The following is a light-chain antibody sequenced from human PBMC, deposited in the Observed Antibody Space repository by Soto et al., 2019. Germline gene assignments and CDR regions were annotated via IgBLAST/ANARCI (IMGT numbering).Light chain of an antibody. CDR3: QQYGSSHIT. CDR1: QSVSSSQ. J-gene: IGKJ5*01. CDR2: GAS. Sequence: EIVLTQSPGTLSLSPGERATLSCRASQSVSSSQLAWYQQKPGQAPRLLMYGASSRATGIPDRLSGSGSGTDFTLTISRLEHEDFELYYCQQYGSSHITLRQGTRPEIK. V-gene: IGKV3-20*01.